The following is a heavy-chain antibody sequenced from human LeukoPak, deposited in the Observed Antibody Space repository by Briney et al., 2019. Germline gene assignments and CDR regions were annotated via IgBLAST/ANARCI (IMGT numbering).Heavy chain of an antibody. D-gene: IGHD2-2*01. J-gene: IGHJ4*02. V-gene: IGHV3-23*01. CDR2: ISGGGDGT. Sequence: GGSLRLSCVASGFTFSSYAMNSVRQAPRNGLEWVSGISGGGDGTYYADSAKGRFTISRDNSKNTLYLQMTSLRAADTAIYYCAKRGTACTSTRCNIDYWGQGTLVTVSS. CDR3: AKRGTACTSTRCNIDY. CDR1: GFTFSSYA.